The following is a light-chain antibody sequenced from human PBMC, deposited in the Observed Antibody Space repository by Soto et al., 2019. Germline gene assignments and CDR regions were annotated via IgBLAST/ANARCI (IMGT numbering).Light chain of an antibody. V-gene: IGKV3-20*01. Sequence: IVLTQSPGTLSLSPGERATLSCRASQSVNSNYLAWHQQKPGQGPRLLVLGASSRATGIPDRFSGSGSGTDFTLTVSRLEPEDFALYYCQQYGNSPITFGQGTRLEIK. CDR1: QSVNSNY. CDR2: GAS. CDR3: QQYGNSPIT. J-gene: IGKJ5*01.